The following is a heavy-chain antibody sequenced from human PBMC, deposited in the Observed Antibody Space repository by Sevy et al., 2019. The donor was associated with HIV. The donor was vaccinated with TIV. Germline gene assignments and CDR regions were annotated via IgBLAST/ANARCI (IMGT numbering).Heavy chain of an antibody. D-gene: IGHD2-2*01. V-gene: IGHV3-23*01. J-gene: IGHJ6*02. CDR3: AKVDVVVPVADYGLDV. CDR1: GFTFSNYA. Sequence: GGSLRLSCAASGFTFSNYAMSWARQAPGKGLEWVSSISRSGGSTYYADSVKGRFTISRDNSKNTLYLQMNSLRAEETAVYYCAKVDVVVPVADYGLDVWGQGTTVTVSS. CDR2: ISRSGGST.